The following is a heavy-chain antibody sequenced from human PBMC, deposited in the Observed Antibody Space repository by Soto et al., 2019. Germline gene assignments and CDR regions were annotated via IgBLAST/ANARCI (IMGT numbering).Heavy chain of an antibody. CDR3: ARVLASDDGGYYLAIDV. CDR2: ISTDGSDT. V-gene: IGHV3-74*01. D-gene: IGHD3-3*01. J-gene: IGHJ6*02. CDR1: GFTFRRHW. Sequence: EVQLVESGGGLVQPGGSLRLSCAASGFTFRRHWMHWVRQGQGKGLVWVSRISTDGSDTSYADSVKGRFTISRDNAKNTLVLEMNSLRGEDTGVYYCARVLASDDGGYYLAIDVWGQGTPVTDSS.